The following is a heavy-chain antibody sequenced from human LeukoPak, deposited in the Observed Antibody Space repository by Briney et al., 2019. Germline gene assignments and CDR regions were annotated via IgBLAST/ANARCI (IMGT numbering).Heavy chain of an antibody. Sequence: SETLSLTCTVSGGSISSYYWSWIRQPAGKGLEWIGRIYTSGSTNYNPSLKSRVTISVDTSKNQFSLKLSSVTAADTAVYYCARQTGYCSGGSCRDAFDIWGQGTMVTVSS. V-gene: IGHV4-4*07. CDR1: GGSISSYY. J-gene: IGHJ3*02. D-gene: IGHD2-15*01. CDR2: IYTSGST. CDR3: ARQTGYCSGGSCRDAFDI.